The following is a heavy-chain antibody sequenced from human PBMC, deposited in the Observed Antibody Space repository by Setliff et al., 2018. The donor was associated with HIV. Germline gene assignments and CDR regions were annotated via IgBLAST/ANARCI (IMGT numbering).Heavy chain of an antibody. CDR2: IYYSGST. V-gene: IGHV4-59*01. D-gene: IGHD3-22*01. CDR3: ARGGGFWYYDSSGYVGRLYYFYGMDV. CDR1: GGSISSYY. J-gene: IGHJ6*02. Sequence: SETLSLTCTVSGGSISSYYWSWIRQPPGKGLEWIGYIYYSGSTNYNHSLKSRVTISVDTSKNQFSLKLSSVTAADTAVYYCARGGGFWYYDSSGYVGRLYYFYGMDVWGQGTTVTVSS.